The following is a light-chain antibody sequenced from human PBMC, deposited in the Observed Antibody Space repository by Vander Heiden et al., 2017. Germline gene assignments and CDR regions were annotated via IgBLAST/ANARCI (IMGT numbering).Light chain of an antibody. CDR2: RNN. CDR3: SAWDDSLSGPQYV. J-gene: IGLJ1*01. Sequence: QSVLTQPHSASGTPGQRVTISCSGSSANCGSNYVYWYQQLPGTAPTPLISRNNQRPSGVPDRFSGSTSGTSASLAISGLRSEDEADYFCSAWDDSLSGPQYVFGTGTKVTVL. CDR1: SANCGSNY. V-gene: IGLV1-47*02.